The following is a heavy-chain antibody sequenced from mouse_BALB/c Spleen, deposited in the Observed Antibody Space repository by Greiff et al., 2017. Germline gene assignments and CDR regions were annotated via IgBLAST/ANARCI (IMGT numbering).Heavy chain of an antibody. J-gene: IGHJ2*01. CDR3: ASDYFDY. CDR1: GYTFTSYV. V-gene: IGHV1-14*01. Sequence: EVQVVESGPELVKPGASVKMSCKASGYTFTSYVMHWVKQKPGQGLEWIGYINPYNDGTKYNEKFKGKATLTSDKSSSTAYMELSSLTSEDSAVYYCASDYFDYWGQGTTLTVSS. CDR2: INPYNDGT.